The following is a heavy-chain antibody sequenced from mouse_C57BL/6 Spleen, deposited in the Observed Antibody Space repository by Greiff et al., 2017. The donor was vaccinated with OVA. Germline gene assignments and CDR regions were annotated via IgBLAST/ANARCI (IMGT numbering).Heavy chain of an antibody. V-gene: IGHV1-55*01. J-gene: IGHJ3*01. CDR1: GYTFTSYW. CDR3: ARAGLRRCGFAY. D-gene: IGHD2-4*01. CDR2: IYPGSGST. Sequence: QVQLQQPGAELVKPGASVKMSCKASGYTFTSYWITWVKQRPGQGLEWIGDIYPGSGSTNYNEKFKSKATLTVDTSSSTAYMQLSSLTSEDSAVYYCARAGLRRCGFAYWGQGTLVTVSA.